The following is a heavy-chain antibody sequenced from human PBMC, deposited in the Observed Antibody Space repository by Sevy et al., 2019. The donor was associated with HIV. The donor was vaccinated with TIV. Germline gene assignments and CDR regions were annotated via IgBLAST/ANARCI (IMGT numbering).Heavy chain of an antibody. D-gene: IGHD4-4*01. CDR1: GYSFTTYG. Sequence: ASVKVSCKASGYSFTTYGISWVRQAPRQGLEGMGWISAYSGDTNYAETFQDRISLTMDTSTTTAYMDLRSLGPGDTAVYYCASYSNYDYFDYWGQGTLVTVSS. CDR2: ISAYSGDT. V-gene: IGHV1-18*01. J-gene: IGHJ4*02. CDR3: ASYSNYDYFDY.